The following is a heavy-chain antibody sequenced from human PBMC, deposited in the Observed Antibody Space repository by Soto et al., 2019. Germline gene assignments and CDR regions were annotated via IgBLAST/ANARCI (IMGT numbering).Heavy chain of an antibody. D-gene: IGHD5-18*01. J-gene: IGHJ5*01. CDR2: IYYSGST. CDR3: ARDPVDGYAFFDC. Sequence: PSETLSLTCTVSGGSVSSGSYYWSWIRQPPGKGLEWIGYIYYSGSTNYNPSLKSRVTISVDTSKKQFSLKLTSVTAADTAVYWFARDPVDGYAFFDCWGKGALVTVSS. V-gene: IGHV4-61*01. CDR1: GGSVSSGSYY.